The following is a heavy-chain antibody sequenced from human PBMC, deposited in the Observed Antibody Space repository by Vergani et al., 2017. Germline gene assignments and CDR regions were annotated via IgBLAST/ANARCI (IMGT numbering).Heavy chain of an antibody. CDR2: IHYSENT. CDR3: ASDTHSGQRADR. J-gene: IGHJ5*02. D-gene: IGHD5-18*01. Sequence: QVQLQESGPGLGKSSETLSPTCSVSFDSIRNLYCNWIRQRPGKGLEWIGSIHYSENTNYNPALKTRVTISVNTSKNQFTLTLTSVTAAETAVYYCASDTHSGQRADRWGQGILVTVTS. CDR1: FDSIRNLY. V-gene: IGHV4-59*11.